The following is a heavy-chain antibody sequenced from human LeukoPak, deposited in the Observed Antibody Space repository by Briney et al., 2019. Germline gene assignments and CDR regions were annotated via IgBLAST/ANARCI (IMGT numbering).Heavy chain of an antibody. CDR3: ARGGEYSGSPFDP. Sequence: PGGSLRLSCAASGFTFRNHWMHWVRQTPGKGLVWVSRISSDGSSTTYADSVKGRFTISRDNAKNTLYLQMSSLRAEDTAVYYCARGGEYSGSPFDPWGQGTLVTVSS. J-gene: IGHJ5*02. D-gene: IGHD1-26*01. V-gene: IGHV3-74*03. CDR2: ISSDGSST. CDR1: GFTFRNHW.